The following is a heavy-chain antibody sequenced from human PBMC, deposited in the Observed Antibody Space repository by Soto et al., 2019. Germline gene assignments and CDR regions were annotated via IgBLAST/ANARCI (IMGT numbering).Heavy chain of an antibody. J-gene: IGHJ5*02. V-gene: IGHV4-59*01. CDR1: GDSISTYN. CDR2: IYYSGVT. CDR3: ARGAADIASWLDP. D-gene: IGHD5-12*01. Sequence: QGQLQESGPGLVKPSETLSLTCTVSGDSISTYNWGWIRQPPGKGLEWIGCIYYSGVTNYNPSLKRRVTISVDTPKNQLSLKLNSVTAADTAVYYCARGAADIASWLDPWGQGTLVTVSS.